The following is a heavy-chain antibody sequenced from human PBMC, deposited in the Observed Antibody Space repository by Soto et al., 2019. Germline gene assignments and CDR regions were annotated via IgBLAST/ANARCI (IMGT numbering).Heavy chain of an antibody. D-gene: IGHD3-3*01. CDR2: IYWDDDK. V-gene: IGHV2-5*02. CDR1: GFSFSTSGVG. J-gene: IGHJ3*02. Sequence: QITLKESGPTLVKPTQTLTLTCSFSGFSFSTSGVGVGWIRQPPGKALEWLALIYWDDDKRYSPSLKSRLTITQDTSENHIVLTMTNLDPVDTATDYCARRITIFGLLSIHDAFDIWGQGTMVTVSS. CDR3: ARRITIFGLLSIHDAFDI.